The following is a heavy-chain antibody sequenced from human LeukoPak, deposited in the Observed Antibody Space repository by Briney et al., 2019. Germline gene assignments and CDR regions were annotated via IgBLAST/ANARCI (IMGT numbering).Heavy chain of an antibody. CDR3: ARPGADCGSAGCYTYPYYGLDV. J-gene: IGHJ6*02. V-gene: IGHV1-18*01. CDR1: GYSFSGHG. CDR2: ISAYNGNT. Sequence: GASVKVSCKASGYSFSGHGITWVRRAPGQGLEWMGWISAYNGNTKYAQNLQGRVTMTTDISTSTAYMELRSLRSDDTAVYYCARPGADCGSAGCYTYPYYGLDVWGQGTTVTVSS. D-gene: IGHD2-2*02.